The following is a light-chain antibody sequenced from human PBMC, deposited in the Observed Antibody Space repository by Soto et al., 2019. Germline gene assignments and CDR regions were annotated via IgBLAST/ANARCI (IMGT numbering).Light chain of an antibody. J-gene: IGKJ1*01. CDR1: QGISRY. CDR2: AAS. Sequence: AIRMTQSPSSLSASTGDRVTITCRASQGISRYLAWYQQKPGKAPKLLIYAASTLQSGVPSRFSGSGYGTDFTLTISCLQSEDFATYYCQQYYSYPPTFGQGTKVEIK. CDR3: QQYYSYPPT. V-gene: IGKV1-8*01.